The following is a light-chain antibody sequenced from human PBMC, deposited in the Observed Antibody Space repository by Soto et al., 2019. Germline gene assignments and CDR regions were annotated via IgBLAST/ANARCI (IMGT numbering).Light chain of an antibody. V-gene: IGKV1-9*01. CDR1: QGISSY. Sequence: DLQLTQSPSFLSASVGDRVTITCRASQGISSYLAWYQQKQGKAPKILIYAASTLQSGVPARFSGSESGTAFTLTISSLQPEDFDTYYCPQLNTYPFTFGGGTKVEIK. J-gene: IGKJ4*01. CDR2: AAS. CDR3: PQLNTYPFT.